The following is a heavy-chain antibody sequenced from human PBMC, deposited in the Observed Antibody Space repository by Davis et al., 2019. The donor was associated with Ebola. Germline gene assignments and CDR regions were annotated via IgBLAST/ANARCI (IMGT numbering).Heavy chain of an antibody. V-gene: IGHV1-18*04. CDR3: AREGKIQLWSKTDYYYYYYGMDV. CDR1: GYSFTSYD. CDR2: ISAHSGNA. D-gene: IGHD5-18*01. J-gene: IGHJ6*04. Sequence: AASVKVSCKASGYSFTSYDINWVRQAPGQGLEWMGWISAHSGNANYAQKVQGRVTMTTDTTTSTAYMELRSLRYDDTAVYYCAREGKIQLWSKTDYYYYYYGMDVWGKGTTVTVSS.